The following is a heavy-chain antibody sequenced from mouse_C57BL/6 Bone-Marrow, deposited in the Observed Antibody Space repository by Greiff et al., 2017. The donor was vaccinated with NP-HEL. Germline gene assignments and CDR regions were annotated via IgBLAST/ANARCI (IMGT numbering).Heavy chain of an antibody. CDR3: ARGGDYGDPFDY. J-gene: IGHJ2*01. Sequence: EVHLVESEGGLVQPGRSMKLSCTASGFTFSDYYMAWVRQVPEKGLEWVANINYDGSSTYYLDSLKSRFIISRDNAKNILYLQMSSLKSEDTATYYCARGGDYGDPFDYWGQGTTLTVSS. V-gene: IGHV5-16*01. CDR1: GFTFSDYY. D-gene: IGHD2-13*01. CDR2: INYDGSST.